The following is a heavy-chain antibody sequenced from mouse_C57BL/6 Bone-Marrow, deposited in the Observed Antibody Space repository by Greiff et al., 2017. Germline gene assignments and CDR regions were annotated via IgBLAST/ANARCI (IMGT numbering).Heavy chain of an antibody. CDR2: LDPANGNT. CDR1: GFNIKNSY. V-gene: IGHV14-3*01. Sequence: EVQLQQSVAELVRPGASVKLSCTASGFNIKNSYMHWVKQSHEQSLEWIGSLDPANGNTKYAQKFQGKATLPVDPSSNTAYLQLSSLTSDDNASYYCARGWYYFDYWGQGTTLTVSS. J-gene: IGHJ2*01. D-gene: IGHD1-1*02. CDR3: ARGWYYFDY.